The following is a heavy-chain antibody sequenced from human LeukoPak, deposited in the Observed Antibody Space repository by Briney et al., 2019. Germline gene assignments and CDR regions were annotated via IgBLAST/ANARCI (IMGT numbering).Heavy chain of an antibody. CDR1: GGSISSYY. CDR2: IYTSGST. J-gene: IGHJ5*02. V-gene: IGHV4-4*09. CDR3: ARPEVPGYWFDP. Sequence: SETLSLTCTVSGGSISSYYWSWIRQPPGKGLEWIGYIYTSGSTIYNPSLKSRVTISVDTSKNQFSLKLSSVIAADTAVYYCARPEVPGYWFDPWGQGTLVTVSS.